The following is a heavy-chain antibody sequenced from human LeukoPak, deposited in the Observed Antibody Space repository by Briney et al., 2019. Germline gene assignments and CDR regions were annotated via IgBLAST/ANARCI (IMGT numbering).Heavy chain of an antibody. CDR2: INHSRST. Sequence: PSETLSLTCAVYGGSFSGYYGSWIRQPPGKGLEWIGEINHSRSTNYNPSLKSRVTISVDTSKNQFSLKLSSVTAADTAVYYCARRITMVRGVRVFRAFDIWGQGTMVTVSS. CDR1: GGSFSGYY. CDR3: ARRITMVRGVRVFRAFDI. J-gene: IGHJ3*02. D-gene: IGHD3-10*01. V-gene: IGHV4-34*01.